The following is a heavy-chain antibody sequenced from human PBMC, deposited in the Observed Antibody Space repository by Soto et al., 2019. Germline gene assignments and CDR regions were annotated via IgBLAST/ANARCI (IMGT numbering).Heavy chain of an antibody. CDR2: IYYSGST. J-gene: IGHJ6*03. CDR1: GGSISSYY. V-gene: IGHV4-59*01. CDR3: GXXXXXXXXLXWLSPYYYMDV. Sequence: SETLSLTCTVSGGSISSYYWSWIRQPPGKGLEWIGYIYYSGSTNYNPSLKSRVTISVDTSKNQFSLKLSSVTAADTAVYYCGXXXXXXXXLXWLSPYYYMDVWGKGTTVTVSS. D-gene: IGHD3-3*01.